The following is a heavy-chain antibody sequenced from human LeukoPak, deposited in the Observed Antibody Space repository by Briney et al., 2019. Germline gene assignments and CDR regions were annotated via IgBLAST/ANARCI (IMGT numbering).Heavy chain of an antibody. V-gene: IGHV4-4*02. CDR2: IYHSGST. D-gene: IGHD3-10*01. J-gene: IGHJ4*02. Sequence: KASETLSLTCAVSGGSISSSNWWSWVRQPPGKGLEWIGEIYHSGSTNYNPSLKSRVTISVDKSRNQFSLKLSSVTAADTAVYYCASLYGSGSFDYWGQGTLVTVSS. CDR3: ASLYGSGSFDY. CDR1: GGSISSSNW.